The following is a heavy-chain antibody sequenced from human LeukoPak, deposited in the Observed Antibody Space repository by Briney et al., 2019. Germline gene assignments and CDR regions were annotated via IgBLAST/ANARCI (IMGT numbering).Heavy chain of an antibody. D-gene: IGHD4-11*01. Sequence: GGSLGLSCAASGFTFSNCWMSWVRQAPGKGLEWVANMKEDGSEKNYVDSVKGRFTISRDNAQDSLYLQMNSLRAEDTAVYYCARDRGYSNFDYWGQGTLVTVSS. CDR2: MKEDGSEK. CDR3: ARDRGYSNFDY. J-gene: IGHJ4*02. V-gene: IGHV3-7*01. CDR1: GFTFSNCW.